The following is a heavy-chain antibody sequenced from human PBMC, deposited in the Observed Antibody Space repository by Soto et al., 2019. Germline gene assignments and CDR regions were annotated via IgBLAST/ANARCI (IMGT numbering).Heavy chain of an antibody. D-gene: IGHD7-27*01. Sequence: VQLLESGGGLVKPEGSLRLSCSASGFTFRNFVMGWVRRAPGQGLEWVSAIGGTSGSTYYADSVKGRFTISRANSKHTVSLQMNSLIAEDTAMYYCAKRRGDGFFDLWGRGTLVTVSS. CDR1: GFTFRNFV. V-gene: IGHV3-23*01. CDR2: IGGTSGST. J-gene: IGHJ2*01. CDR3: AKRRGDGFFDL.